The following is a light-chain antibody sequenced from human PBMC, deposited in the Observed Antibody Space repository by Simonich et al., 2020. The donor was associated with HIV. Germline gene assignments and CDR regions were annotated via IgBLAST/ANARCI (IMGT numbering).Light chain of an antibody. CDR1: QSVLYSSNNKNY. Sequence: DIVVTQSPDSLALSLGESATINCKSSQSVLYSSNNKNYLAWYQQKPGQPPNLIIYWASTRESGVPDRFSASGSGTDFTLTISSLQAEDVAVYYCQQYYTTPPTFGQGTKVEIK. J-gene: IGKJ1*01. V-gene: IGKV4-1*01. CDR3: QQYYTTPPT. CDR2: WAS.